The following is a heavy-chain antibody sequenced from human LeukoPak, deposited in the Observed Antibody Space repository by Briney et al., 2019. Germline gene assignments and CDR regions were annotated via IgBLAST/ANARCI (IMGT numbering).Heavy chain of an antibody. CDR1: GYTFTGYY. Sequence: GASVKVSCKASGYTFTGYYMHWVRQAPGQGLEWMGWINPNSGGTNYAQKFQGRVTMTRDTSISTAYMELSRLRSDDTAVYYCARDYSFDILTGYYDGAYYFDYWGQGTLVTVSS. D-gene: IGHD3-9*01. V-gene: IGHV1-2*02. J-gene: IGHJ4*02. CDR2: INPNSGGT. CDR3: ARDYSFDILTGYYDGAYYFDY.